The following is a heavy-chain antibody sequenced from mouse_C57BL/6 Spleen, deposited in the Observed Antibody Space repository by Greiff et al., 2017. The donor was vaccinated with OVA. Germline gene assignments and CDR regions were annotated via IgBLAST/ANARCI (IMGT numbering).Heavy chain of an antibody. J-gene: IGHJ4*01. D-gene: IGHD2-3*01. CDR3: APWLLRAMDY. Sequence: QVQLQQPGAELVKPGASVKLSCKASGYTFTSYWMHWVKQRPGQGLEWIGMIHPNSGSTNYNEKFKSKATLTVDKSSSTTYMQLSSLTSEDSAVYYCAPWLLRAMDYWGQGTSVTVSS. CDR2: IHPNSGST. V-gene: IGHV1-64*01. CDR1: GYTFTSYW.